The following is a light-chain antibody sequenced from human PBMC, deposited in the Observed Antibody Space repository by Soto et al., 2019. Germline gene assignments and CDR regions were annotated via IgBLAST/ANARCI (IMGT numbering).Light chain of an antibody. Sequence: DIQMTQSPSSLSASVGDRVTITCRASQSVTTYVSWFQQKPGKAPELLISAASTLRSGVPSTFSGSGYGSDFTLTISSQRPEDFATYYCQQTFSTPYTFGRGTKVDI. V-gene: IGKV1-39*01. J-gene: IGKJ2*01. CDR2: AAS. CDR3: QQTFSTPYT. CDR1: QSVTTY.